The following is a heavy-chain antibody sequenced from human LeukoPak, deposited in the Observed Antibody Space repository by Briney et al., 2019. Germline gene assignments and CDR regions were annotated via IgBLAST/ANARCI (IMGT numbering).Heavy chain of an antibody. D-gene: IGHD3-9*01. Sequence: KAGGSLRLSCAASGFTFSSYSMNWVRQAPGKGLEWVSSISSSSSYIYYADSVKGRFTISRDNAKNSLYLQMNSLRAEDTAVYYCARAGYFDWLSKEDYFDYWGQGTLVTVSS. CDR1: GFTFSSYS. CDR2: ISSSSSYI. V-gene: IGHV3-21*01. CDR3: ARAGYFDWLSKEDYFDY. J-gene: IGHJ4*02.